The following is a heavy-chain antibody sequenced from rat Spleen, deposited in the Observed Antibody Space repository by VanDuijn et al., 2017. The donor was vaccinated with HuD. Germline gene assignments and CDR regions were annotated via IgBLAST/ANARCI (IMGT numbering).Heavy chain of an antibody. CDR3: TLDTPLDY. CDR1: GFTFSNYG. D-gene: IGHD2-1*01. V-gene: IGHV5-25*01. CDR2: ISTSGGST. J-gene: IGHJ2*01. Sequence: EVELVESGGGLVQPGRSMKLSCAASGFTFSNYGMAWVRQAPTKGLEWVASISTSGGSTYYRDSVKGRFTISRDNAKSTLYLQMDSLRSEDTATYYCTLDTPLDYWGQGVMVTVSS.